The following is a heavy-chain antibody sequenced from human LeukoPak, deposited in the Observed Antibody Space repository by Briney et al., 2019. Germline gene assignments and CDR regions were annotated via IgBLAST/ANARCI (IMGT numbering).Heavy chain of an antibody. J-gene: IGHJ6*03. CDR2: IYYSGST. D-gene: IGHD4/OR15-4a*01. CDR1: GGSISSSSYY. Sequence: SETLSLTCTVSGGSISSSSYYWGWIRQPPGKGLEWIGSIYYSGSTYYNPSLKSRVTISVDTSKNQFFLKLSSVTAADTAVYYCARAAEGADYYMDVWGKGTTVTVSS. CDR3: ARAAEGADYYMDV. V-gene: IGHV4-39*07.